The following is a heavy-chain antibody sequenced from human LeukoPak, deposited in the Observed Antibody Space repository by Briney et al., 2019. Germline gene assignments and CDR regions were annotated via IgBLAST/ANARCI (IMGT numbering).Heavy chain of an antibody. V-gene: IGHV1-18*01. D-gene: IGHD3-9*01. CDR3: TREATGYSWFDP. Sequence: ASVKVSCKASGYTFTSYGISWVRQAPGQGLEWMGWISGYNGNTNYAQKFQGRVTMTTDTSTNTAYMELRSLRSDDTAVYYCTREATGYSWFDPWGQGTLVTVSS. CDR2: ISGYNGNT. CDR1: GYTFTSYG. J-gene: IGHJ5*02.